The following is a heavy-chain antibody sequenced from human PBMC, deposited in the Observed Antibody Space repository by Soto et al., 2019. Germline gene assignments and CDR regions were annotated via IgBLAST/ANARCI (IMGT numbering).Heavy chain of an antibody. J-gene: IGHJ4*02. D-gene: IGHD4-17*01. V-gene: IGHV4-59*01. CDR1: GGSISSYY. CDR3: ARVYGGAFDY. Sequence: QVQLQESGPGLVKPSETLSLTCTVSGGSISSYYWSWIRQPPGKGLEWIGYIYYSGSTNYNPSLKSRVTTSVDPSKIQFSLKLSSVTAADTAVYYCARVYGGAFDYWGQGTLVTVSS. CDR2: IYYSGST.